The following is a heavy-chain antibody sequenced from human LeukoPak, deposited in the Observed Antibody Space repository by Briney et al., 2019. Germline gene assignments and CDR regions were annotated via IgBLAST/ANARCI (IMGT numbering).Heavy chain of an antibody. D-gene: IGHD4-17*01. CDR3: ARDLRLRDDY. CDR1: GFTFSSYE. V-gene: IGHV3-48*03. Sequence: PGGSLRLSCVAWGFTFSSYEMIWVRQAPGKGLEGLSYIGSSDSTTHYADSVKARFTISRDNAKNSLYLQMNSVRAEDTAVYYCARDLRLRDDYWGQGTLVTVSS. J-gene: IGHJ4*02. CDR2: IGSSDSTT.